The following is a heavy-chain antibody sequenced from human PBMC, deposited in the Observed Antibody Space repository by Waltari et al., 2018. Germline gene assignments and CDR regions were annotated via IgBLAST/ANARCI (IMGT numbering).Heavy chain of an antibody. V-gene: IGHV3-9*03. D-gene: IGHD6-13*01. CDR1: GFSFDNFA. Sequence: EVKVVESGGGLVQPGRSLRLSCTGSGFSFDNFAMHWVRQAPGKGRWWVSGISWDSRAIGYADSVKGRFTISRDNARNSVYLQMNSLRSEDMALYYCAKGVSSWYSFGMDVWGQGTTVTVSS. J-gene: IGHJ6*02. CDR3: AKGVSSWYSFGMDV. CDR2: ISWDSRAI.